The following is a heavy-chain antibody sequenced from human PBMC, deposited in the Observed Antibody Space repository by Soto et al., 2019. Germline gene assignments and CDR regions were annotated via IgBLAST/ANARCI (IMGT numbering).Heavy chain of an antibody. J-gene: IGHJ6*02. V-gene: IGHV3-7*03. CDR3: ARDVGSSGYSYYYYYYGMDV. CDR2: IKQDGSEK. Sequence: PGGSLRLSCAASGFTFSSYWMSWVRQAPGEGLEWVANIKQDGSEKYYVDSVKGRFTISRDNAKNSLYLQMNSLRAEDTAVYYCARDVGSSGYSYYYYYYGMDVWGQGTMVTVSS. D-gene: IGHD3-22*01. CDR1: GFTFSSYW.